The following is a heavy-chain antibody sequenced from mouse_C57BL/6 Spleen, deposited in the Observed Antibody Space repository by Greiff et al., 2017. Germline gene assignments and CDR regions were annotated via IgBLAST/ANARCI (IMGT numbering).Heavy chain of an antibody. CDR3: AREGRYTEGFAY. J-gene: IGHJ3*01. CDR1: GYAFTNSL. V-gene: IGHV1-54*01. CDR2: INPGSGGT. D-gene: IGHD2-14*01. Sequence: QVQLQQSGAELVRPGTSVKVSCKASGYAFTNSLIEWVKQRPGQGLEWIGVINPGSGGTNYNEKFKGKATLTADKSSSTAYMQLSSLTSEDSAVYFCAREGRYTEGFAYWGQGTLVTVSA.